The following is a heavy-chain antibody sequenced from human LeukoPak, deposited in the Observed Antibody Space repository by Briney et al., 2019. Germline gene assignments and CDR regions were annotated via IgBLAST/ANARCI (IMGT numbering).Heavy chain of an antibody. V-gene: IGHV1-69*13. D-gene: IGHD3-22*01. J-gene: IGHJ4*02. CDR1: GYTFTSYY. CDR3: ASYDSSGYYYYYFDY. Sequence: ASVKVSCKASGYTFTSYYMHWVRQAPGQGLEWMGGIIPIFGTANYAQKFQGRVTITADESTSTAYMELSSLRSEDTAVYYCASYDSSGYYYYYFDYWGQGTLVTVSS. CDR2: IIPIFGTA.